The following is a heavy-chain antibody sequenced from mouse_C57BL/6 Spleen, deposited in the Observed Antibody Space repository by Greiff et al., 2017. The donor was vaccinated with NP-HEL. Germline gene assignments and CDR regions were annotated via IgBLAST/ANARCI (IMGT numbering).Heavy chain of an antibody. CDR1: GYTFTSYW. Sequence: QVQLQQSGTELVKPGASVKLSCKASGYTFTSYWMHWVKQRPGQGLEWIGNINPSNGGTNYNEKFKSKATLTVDKSSSTAYMQLSSLTSEDSAVYYCARLRDHYYGSSYEFAYWGQGTLVTVSA. V-gene: IGHV1-53*01. CDR3: ARLRDHYYGSSYEFAY. J-gene: IGHJ3*01. CDR2: INPSNGGT. D-gene: IGHD1-1*01.